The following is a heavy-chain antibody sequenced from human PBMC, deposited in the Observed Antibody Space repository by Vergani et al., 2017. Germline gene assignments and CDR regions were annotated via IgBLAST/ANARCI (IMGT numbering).Heavy chain of an antibody. CDR1: GGTFSSYT. CDR3: AKDQGDPPTYGMDV. Sequence: QVQLVQSGAEVKKPGSSVKVSCKASGGTFSSYTISWVRQAPGQGLEWMGRIIPILGIANYAQKFQGRVTITADKSTSTAYMELSSLRSEDTAMYYCAKDQGDPPTYGMDVWGQGTTVTVSS. J-gene: IGHJ6*02. V-gene: IGHV1-69*08. CDR2: IIPILGIA.